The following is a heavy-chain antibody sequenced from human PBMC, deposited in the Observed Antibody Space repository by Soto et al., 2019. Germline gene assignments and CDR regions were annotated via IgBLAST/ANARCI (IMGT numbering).Heavy chain of an antibody. V-gene: IGHV1-46*03. D-gene: IGHD6-19*01. J-gene: IGHJ3*02. CDR3: ARRVKGSGWYAAFDI. CDR2: INPSGGST. CDR1: GYTFTSYY. Sequence: ASVKVSCKASGYTFTSYYMHWVRQAPGQGLEWKGIINPSGGSTSYAQKFQGRVTMTRDTSTSTVYMELSSLRSEDTAVYYCARRVKGSGWYAAFDIWGQGTMVTVSS.